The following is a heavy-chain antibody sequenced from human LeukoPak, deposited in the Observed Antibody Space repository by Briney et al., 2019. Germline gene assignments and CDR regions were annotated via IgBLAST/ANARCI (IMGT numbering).Heavy chain of an antibody. CDR1: GYTFTGYY. CDR2: INPNSGAT. V-gene: IGHV1-2*02. J-gene: IGHJ4*02. D-gene: IGHD3-9*01. Sequence: ASVKVSCKASGYTFTGYYVHWVRQAPGQKLYCMGWINPNSGATNYAQKFHGRVTMTRDTSISTAYMELRSLTSDDTAVYYCASPGSNYDVLTGPGYCDYWGQGTLVTVSS. CDR3: ASPGSNYDVLTGPGYCDY.